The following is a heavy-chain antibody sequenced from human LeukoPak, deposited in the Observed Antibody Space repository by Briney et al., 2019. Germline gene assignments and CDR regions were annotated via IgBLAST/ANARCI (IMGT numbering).Heavy chain of an antibody. D-gene: IGHD6-6*01. V-gene: IGHV5-51*01. J-gene: IGHJ4*02. Sequence: GESLKISCKGSGYTFTNYWIGWVRQMPGKGLEWMGIIYPDDSDTRYSPSFQGQVTISADKSITTAYLQWASLKASDTAIYYCASYRGSSGRHFDYWGQGTLVTVSS. CDR2: IYPDDSDT. CDR1: GYTFTNYW. CDR3: ASYRGSSGRHFDY.